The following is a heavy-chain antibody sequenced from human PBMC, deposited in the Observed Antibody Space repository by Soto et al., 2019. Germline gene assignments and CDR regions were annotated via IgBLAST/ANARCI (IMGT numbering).Heavy chain of an antibody. CDR1: GGSIRSNDYF. D-gene: IGHD2-8*02. J-gene: IGHJ4*02. Sequence: RLQLQESGPGVVKPSETLSLACSVSGGSIRSNDYFWGWVRQPPGKGLEWIASIYSNGGTYDSPSLKSRATVSIDTSKNQVVLTVRSVTAADTAVYYCASFLVGATARNDFDSWGQGTLVTISS. V-gene: IGHV4-39*06. CDR3: ASFLVGATARNDFDS. CDR2: IYSNGGT.